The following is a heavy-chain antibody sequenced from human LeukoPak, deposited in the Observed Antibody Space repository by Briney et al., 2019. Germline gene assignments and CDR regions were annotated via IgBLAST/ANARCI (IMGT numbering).Heavy chain of an antibody. D-gene: IGHD6-13*01. V-gene: IGHV1-69*04. Sequence: GASVKVSCKASGGTFSSYAISWVRQAPGQGLEWMGRIIPILGIANYAQKFQSRVTITADKSTSTAYMELSSLRSEDTAVYYCARVGQQLAGLDYWGQGTLVTVSS. CDR2: IIPILGIA. J-gene: IGHJ4*02. CDR3: ARVGQQLAGLDY. CDR1: GGTFSSYA.